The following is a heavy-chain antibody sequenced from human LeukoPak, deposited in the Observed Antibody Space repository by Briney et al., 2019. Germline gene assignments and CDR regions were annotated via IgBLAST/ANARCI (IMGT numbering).Heavy chain of an antibody. J-gene: IGHJ4*02. CDR3: ARAAAGYDILTGYYNYNDY. Sequence: GGSLRLSCAASGFTFSRYSMNWVRQAPGKGLEWVSYIGSSGTPIYYGDSVYGDSLKGRFTVSRDSAKNSLYLQMNSLRVEDTAVYYCARAAAGYDILTGYYNYNDYWGQGTQVTVSS. CDR2: IGSSGTPI. D-gene: IGHD3-9*01. CDR1: GFTFSRYS. V-gene: IGHV3-48*01.